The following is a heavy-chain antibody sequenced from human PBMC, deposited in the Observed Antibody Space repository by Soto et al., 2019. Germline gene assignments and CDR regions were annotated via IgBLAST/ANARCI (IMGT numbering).Heavy chain of an antibody. CDR2: IIPILGTA. V-gene: IGHV1-69*13. CDR1: GGTFSSYA. Sequence: SVKVSCKASGGTFSSYAISWVRQAPGQGLEWMGGIIPILGTANYAQKFQGRVTITADESTSTAYMELSSLRSEDTAVYYCARDASTVTTLYYYYYYYGMDVWGQGTTVTVSS. CDR3: ARDASTVTTLYYYYYYYGMDV. J-gene: IGHJ6*02. D-gene: IGHD4-4*01.